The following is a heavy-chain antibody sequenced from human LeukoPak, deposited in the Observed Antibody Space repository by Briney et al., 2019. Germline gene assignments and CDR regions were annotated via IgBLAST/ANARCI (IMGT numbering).Heavy chain of an antibody. CDR3: ARHVGPITIFGVVPPGAFDI. D-gene: IGHD3-3*01. J-gene: IGHJ3*02. V-gene: IGHV1-18*01. CDR2: ISAYNGNT. CDR1: GYTFTSYG. Sequence: GASVKVSCKASGYTFTSYGISWVRQAPGQGLEWMGWISAYNGNTNYAQKLQGRVTMTTDTSTSTAYMELRSLRSDDTAVYYCARHVGPITIFGVVPPGAFDIWGQGTMVTASS.